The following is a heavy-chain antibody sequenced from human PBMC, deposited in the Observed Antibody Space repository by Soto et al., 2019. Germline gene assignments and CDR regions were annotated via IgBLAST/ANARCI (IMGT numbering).Heavy chain of an antibody. D-gene: IGHD5-18*01. J-gene: IGHJ5*02. CDR2: ISSSGSTI. Sequence: EVQLVESGGGLVQPGGSLRLSCAASGFTFSSYEMNWVRQAPGKGLEWVSYISSSGSTIYYADSVKGRFTISRDNAKNSLYLQMNSLIAEDTAVYYCARDLGYGDWFDPWGQGTLVTVSS. CDR1: GFTFSSYE. CDR3: ARDLGYGDWFDP. V-gene: IGHV3-48*03.